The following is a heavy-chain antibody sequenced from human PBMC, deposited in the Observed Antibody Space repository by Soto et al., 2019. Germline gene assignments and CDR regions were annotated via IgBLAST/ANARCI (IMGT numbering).Heavy chain of an antibody. Sequence: ASAKVSCKASGGTVNSYAISWVRQAPGQELEWMGGIIPIFGTANYAQKFQGRVTITADESTSTAYMELSSLRSEDTAVYYCPREHRVAAYYNWFDPWGQGTLVTVSS. CDR2: IIPIFGTA. CDR1: GGTVNSYA. CDR3: PREHRVAAYYNWFDP. J-gene: IGHJ5*02. V-gene: IGHV1-69*13. D-gene: IGHD2-15*01.